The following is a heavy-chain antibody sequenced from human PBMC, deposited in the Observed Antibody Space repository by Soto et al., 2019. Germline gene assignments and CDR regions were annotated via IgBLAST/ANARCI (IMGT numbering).Heavy chain of an antibody. CDR2: IKEDGSEK. J-gene: IGHJ4*02. V-gene: IGHV3-7*01. CDR1: GFTFSNYW. CDR3: TRGHPSIYNY. Sequence: SLRLSCAASGFTFSNYWMSWVRQAPGKGLEWVANIKEDGSEKYYVDSVKGRFTISRDNAKNSLYLQMSSLRPEDTAVYYCTRGHPSIYNYWGQGTLVTVSS. D-gene: IGHD4-4*01.